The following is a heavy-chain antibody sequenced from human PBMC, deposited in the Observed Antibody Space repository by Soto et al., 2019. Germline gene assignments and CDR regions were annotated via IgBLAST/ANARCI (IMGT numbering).Heavy chain of an antibody. J-gene: IGHJ4*02. CDR2: ISYDGSNK. CDR1: GFTFSSYA. CDR3: ARVPSSSGRAHFDY. Sequence: GXSLRLSCAASGFTFSSYAIHWVPPALGKGLEWVEVISYDGSNKYYADSVKGRFTISRDNSKNTLYLQMNSLRAEDTAVYYCARVPSSSGRAHFDYWGQGTLVTVSS. V-gene: IGHV3-30-3*01. D-gene: IGHD2-15*01.